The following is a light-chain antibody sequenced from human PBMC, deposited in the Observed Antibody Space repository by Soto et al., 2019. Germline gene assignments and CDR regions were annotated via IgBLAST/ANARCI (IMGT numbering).Light chain of an antibody. J-gene: IGLJ2*01. CDR2: GDD. V-gene: IGLV6-57*01. CDR3: QSYATTSVV. CDR1: SGSIASNY. Sequence: NFMLTQPHSVSASPGKTVTISCTRSSGSIASNYVQWYQKRPGSSPTTVIYGDDQRPSGVPDRFSGSIDSSSNSASLTISGLKTEDEADYYCQSYATTSVVFGGGTKVTVL.